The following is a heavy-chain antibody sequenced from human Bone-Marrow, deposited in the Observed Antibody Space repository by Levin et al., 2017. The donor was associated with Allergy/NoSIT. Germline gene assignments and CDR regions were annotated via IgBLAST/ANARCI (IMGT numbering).Heavy chain of an antibody. J-gene: IGHJ4*02. Sequence: GESLKISCQASGYSFFNHWIGWVRQMPGKGLEWMGFVFPDDSDTRYSPSFQGQVTISADTSINTAYLRWSSLKASDTAMYFCVTTVTTLGLDYWGQGTLVSVSS. CDR3: VTTVTTLGLDY. CDR1: GYSFFNHW. CDR2: VFPDDSDT. D-gene: IGHD4-17*01. V-gene: IGHV5-51*01.